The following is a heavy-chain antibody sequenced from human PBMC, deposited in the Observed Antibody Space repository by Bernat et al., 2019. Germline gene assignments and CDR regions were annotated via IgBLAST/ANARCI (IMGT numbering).Heavy chain of an antibody. CDR3: ARDFDLGYCSGGSCYRSYFDY. J-gene: IGHJ4*02. CDR1: GFAFSDYY. D-gene: IGHD2-15*01. CDR2: ISSSSTYT. Sequence: QVQLVESGGGLVKPGGSLRLSCAASGFAFSDYYMNWIRQAPGKGLEWVSYISSSSTYTNYADSVKGRFTISRDNAKNSLYLQMNSLRAEDTAVYYCARDFDLGYCSGGSCYRSYFDYWGQGTLVTVSS. V-gene: IGHV3-11*06.